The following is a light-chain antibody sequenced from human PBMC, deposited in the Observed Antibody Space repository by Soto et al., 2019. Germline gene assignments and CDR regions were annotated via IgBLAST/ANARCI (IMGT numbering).Light chain of an antibody. Sequence: DIQLTQSPSFLSASVGDRVTITCRASQGISRYLDWYQQKPGKAPKLLIYAASTLQSGVPSRFSGSGSGTEFTLTISSLQPEDVATYYCQQLNTYPVGTFGPGTKVDIK. CDR1: QGISRY. CDR3: QQLNTYPVGT. V-gene: IGKV1-9*01. J-gene: IGKJ3*01. CDR2: AAS.